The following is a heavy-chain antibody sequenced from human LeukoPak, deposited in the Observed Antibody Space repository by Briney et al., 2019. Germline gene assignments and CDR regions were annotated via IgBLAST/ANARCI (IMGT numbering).Heavy chain of an antibody. CDR1: GFTVSSKY. CDR3: ARDTSKPLRFLEL. J-gene: IGHJ4*02. CDR2: IYSGGST. D-gene: IGHD3-3*01. V-gene: IGHV3-53*05. Sequence: GGSLRLSCAASGFTVSSKYMNWVRQAPGKGLEWVSAIYSGGSTYYADSVKGRFTISRDNSKNTLYLQMNSLRAEDTAVYYCARDTSKPLRFLELWGQGTLVTVSS.